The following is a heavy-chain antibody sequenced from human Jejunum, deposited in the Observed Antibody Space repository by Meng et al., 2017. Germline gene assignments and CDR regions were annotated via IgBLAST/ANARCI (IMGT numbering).Heavy chain of an antibody. D-gene: IGHD6-19*01. Sequence: LVELGGGLVQPGGSLGVSCGACGISFSTNAMGWVRQAPGKGLEWVSSSSNGGITYYADSVKGRFTISRDNSKNTLFLQLNSLRAEDTAVYYCARIAVSAIWYFDLWGRGTLVTVSS. CDR3: ARIAVSAIWYFDL. J-gene: IGHJ2*01. CDR1: GISFSTNA. CDR2: SSSNGGIT. V-gene: IGHV3-23*04.